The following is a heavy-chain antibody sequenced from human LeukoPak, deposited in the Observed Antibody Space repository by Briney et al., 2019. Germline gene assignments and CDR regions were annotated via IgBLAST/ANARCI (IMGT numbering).Heavy chain of an antibody. V-gene: IGHV1-69*04. CDR1: GGTFSSYA. D-gene: IGHD2-2*02. J-gene: IGHJ5*02. CDR2: IIPILGIA. CDR3: GPDCSSTSCHNWFDP. Sequence: ASVKVSCKASGGTFSSYAISWVRQAPGQVLEWMGRIIPILGIANYAQKFQGRVTIAADKSTSTAYMELSSLRSEDTAVYYCGPDCSSTSCHNWFDPWGQGTLVTVSS.